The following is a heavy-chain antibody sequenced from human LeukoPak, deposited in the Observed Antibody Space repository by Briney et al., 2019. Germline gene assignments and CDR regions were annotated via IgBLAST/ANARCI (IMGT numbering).Heavy chain of an antibody. V-gene: IGHV3-15*01. CDR3: TTDQYSGYDRKAY. Sequence: PGGPLRLSCAASGFTFSNAWMSWVRQAPGKGLEWVGRIKSKTDGGTTDYAAPVKGRFTISRDDSKNTLYLQMNSLKTEDTAVYYCTTDQYSGYDRKAYWGQGTLVTVSS. CDR2: IKSKTDGGTT. D-gene: IGHD5-12*01. J-gene: IGHJ4*02. CDR1: GFTFSNAW.